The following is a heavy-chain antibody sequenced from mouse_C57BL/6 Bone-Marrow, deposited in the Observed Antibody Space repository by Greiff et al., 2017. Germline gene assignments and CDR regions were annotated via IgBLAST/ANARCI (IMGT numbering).Heavy chain of an antibody. CDR3: ARDDYDGAWFAY. CDR2: IWTGGGT. Sequence: QVQLQQSGPGLVAPSQSLSITCPVSGFPLTSSATSWVRQPPGKGLEWLGVIWTGGGTNYNSALKSRLSISKDNSKSQVFLKMNSLQTDDTARYYCARDDYDGAWFAYWGQGTLVTVSA. J-gene: IGHJ3*01. V-gene: IGHV2-9-1*01. D-gene: IGHD2-4*01. CDR1: GFPLTSSA.